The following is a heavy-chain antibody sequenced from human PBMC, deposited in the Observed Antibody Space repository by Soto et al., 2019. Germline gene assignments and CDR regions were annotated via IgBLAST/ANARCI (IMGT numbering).Heavy chain of an antibody. Sequence: EVQLVESGGGLVQPGGSLRLSCAASGFTFSSYDMHWVRQATGKGLELVSAIGTAGDTYYPGSVKGRFTISRENAKNSLYLQMNSLRAGDTAVYYCARGGYSSSWCPDYWGQGTLVTVSS. CDR1: GFTFSSYD. CDR3: ARGGYSSSWCPDY. D-gene: IGHD6-13*01. CDR2: IGTAGDT. J-gene: IGHJ4*02. V-gene: IGHV3-13*01.